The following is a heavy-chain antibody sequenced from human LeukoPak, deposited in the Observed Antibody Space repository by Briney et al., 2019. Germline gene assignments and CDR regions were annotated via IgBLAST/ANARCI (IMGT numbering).Heavy chain of an antibody. D-gene: IGHD4-17*01. CDR3: ARALRLRRPYYYYYYMDV. CDR1: EYTFTGYY. J-gene: IGHJ6*03. V-gene: IGHV1-2*02. Sequence: GASVKVSCKASEYTFTGYYMHWVRQAPGQGLEWMGWINPNSGGTNYAQKFQGRVTMTRDTSISTAYMELSRLTSDDTAVYYCARALRLRRPYYYYYYMDVWGKGTTVTVSS. CDR2: INPNSGGT.